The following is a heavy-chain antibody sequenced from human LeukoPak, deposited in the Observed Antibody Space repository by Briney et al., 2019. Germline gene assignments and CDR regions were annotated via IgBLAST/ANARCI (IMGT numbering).Heavy chain of an antibody. CDR3: ARDPYGSGSS. Sequence: SETLSLTCTVSGGSISSYYWSWIRQPPRKGLEWIGYIYYSGSTNYNPSLKSRVTISVDTSKNQFSLKLSSVTAADTAVYYCARDPYGSGSSWGQGTLVTVSS. CDR2: IYYSGST. V-gene: IGHV4-59*01. J-gene: IGHJ4*02. D-gene: IGHD3-10*01. CDR1: GGSISSYY.